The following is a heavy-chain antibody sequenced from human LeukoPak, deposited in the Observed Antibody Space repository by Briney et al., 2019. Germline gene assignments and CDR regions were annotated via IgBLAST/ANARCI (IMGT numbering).Heavy chain of an antibody. D-gene: IGHD3-10*01. V-gene: IGHV3-72*01. CDR3: ARGGYYGSGSPHYFDY. CDR1: GFIFSDHY. J-gene: IGHJ4*02. CDR2: TRNKANSYTK. Sequence: GGSLRLSCAVSGFIFSDHYMDWVRQAPGKGLEWVGRTRNKANSYTKEYPAPVKRRFTISRDDSKNSLYLQMNSLKTEDTAVYYCARGGYYGSGSPHYFDYWGQGTLVTVSS.